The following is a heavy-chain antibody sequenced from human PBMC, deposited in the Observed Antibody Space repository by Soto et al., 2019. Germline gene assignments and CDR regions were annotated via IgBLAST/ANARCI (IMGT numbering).Heavy chain of an antibody. D-gene: IGHD1-26*01. Sequence: TLSLTCTVSGGSISSSSYYWVWIRQPPGKGLEWIGSIHYSGTTYYNPSLKSRVTISVDTSKNQFSLKLRSVTAADTAVYYCARQSPDYLGSVGWFDPWGQGTLVTVS. CDR2: IHYSGTT. CDR1: GGSISSSSYY. CDR3: ARQSPDYLGSVGWFDP. V-gene: IGHV4-39*01. J-gene: IGHJ5*02.